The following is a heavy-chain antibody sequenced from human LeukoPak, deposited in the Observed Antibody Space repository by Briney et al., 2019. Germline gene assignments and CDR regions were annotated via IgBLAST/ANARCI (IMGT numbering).Heavy chain of an antibody. CDR2: ISTSGLTI. Sequence: GGSLRLSCTVSGFTFSTYEMNWVRQAPGKGREWVSYISTSGLTIYYADSVRGRFTTSRDNAKNSLYLQMTSLRVEDTAVYYCARDDARGYSYGQDSWGQGTLVTVSS. CDR1: GFTFSTYE. J-gene: IGHJ4*02. CDR3: ARDDARGYSYGQDS. V-gene: IGHV3-48*03. D-gene: IGHD5-18*01.